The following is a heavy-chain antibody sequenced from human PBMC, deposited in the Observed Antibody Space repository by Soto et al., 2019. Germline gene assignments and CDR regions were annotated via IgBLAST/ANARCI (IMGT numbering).Heavy chain of an antibody. CDR1: GFTFSSYS. CDR2: ISSSSSYI. V-gene: IGHV3-21*01. Sequence: GGSLRLSCAASGFTFSSYSMNWVRQAPGKGLEWVSSISSSSSYIYYADSVKGRFTISRDNAKNSLYLQMNSLRAEDTAVYYCARDPLIGWNDSPYYFDYWGQGTLVTVSS. D-gene: IGHD1-1*01. CDR3: ARDPLIGWNDSPYYFDY. J-gene: IGHJ4*02.